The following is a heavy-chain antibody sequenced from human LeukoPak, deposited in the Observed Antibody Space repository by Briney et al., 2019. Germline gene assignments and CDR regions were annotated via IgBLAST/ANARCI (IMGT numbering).Heavy chain of an antibody. D-gene: IGHD3-22*01. J-gene: IGHJ4*02. CDR2: ISPYDSV. Sequence: QPGGSLRLSCAASGFPFSSYEMSWVRQAPGKGLEWVSYISPYDSVYYADSVKGRFTISRDNAKNSLFLQMNSLRAEDTAVYYCARDGYYYDSSGWLDYWGQGTLVTVSS. CDR3: ARDGYYYDSSGWLDY. CDR1: GFPFSSYE. V-gene: IGHV3-48*03.